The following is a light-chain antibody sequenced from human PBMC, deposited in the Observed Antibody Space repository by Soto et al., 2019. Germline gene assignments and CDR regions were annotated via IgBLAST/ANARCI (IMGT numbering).Light chain of an antibody. CDR3: QQRSDWHLT. Sequence: PGERATLSCRASQSVSSYLAWYQQKPGKAPRLFVFDASNRATGIPARFSGSGSGTDFTLTISSLEPEDFAVYYCQQRSDWHLTFGGGTKVDIK. CDR2: DAS. J-gene: IGKJ4*01. V-gene: IGKV3-11*01. CDR1: QSVSSY.